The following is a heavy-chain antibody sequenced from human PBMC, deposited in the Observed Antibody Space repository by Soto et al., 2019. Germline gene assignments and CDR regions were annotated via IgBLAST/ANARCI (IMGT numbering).Heavy chain of an antibody. J-gene: IGHJ4*02. V-gene: IGHV1-18*01. Sequence: QVQLVQAGAEVKTPGASVKVSCKDSGYTFASYAISWMRQAPGQGLEWMGWISAYNGNTTYAQKLQGRVTMTTDTSTRTAYMELRSLRSDDTAVYYCARDPPPPDYWGQGTLVTVSS. CDR3: ARDPPPPDY. CDR1: GYTFASYA. CDR2: ISAYNGNT.